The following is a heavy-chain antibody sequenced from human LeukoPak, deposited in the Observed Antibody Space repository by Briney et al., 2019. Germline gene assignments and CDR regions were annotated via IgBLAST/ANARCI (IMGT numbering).Heavy chain of an antibody. CDR3: AKARAVAGISRSRIAY. J-gene: IGHJ4*01. D-gene: IGHD6-19*01. V-gene: IGHV3-9*01. Sequence: GRSLTLASAASGFTFDDYSMHWVRQAPGKGLERVSGTRWNSGSIGYADSVKSRFTISRDNTMNRLYLQMNSMRAEDTALYYCAKARAVAGISRSRIAYWGQGTLVTVSS. CDR1: GFTFDDYS. CDR2: TRWNSGSI.